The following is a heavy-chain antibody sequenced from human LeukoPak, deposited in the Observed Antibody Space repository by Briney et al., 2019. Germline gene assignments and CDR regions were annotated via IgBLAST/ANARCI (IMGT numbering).Heavy chain of an antibody. D-gene: IGHD4-11*01. CDR1: GGSISSYY. Sequence: SETLSLTCTVSGGSISSYYWSWLRQPPGKGLEWIGYIYYSGSTNYNPSLKIRVTISVDTSKNVFSLKLSSVTAADTAVYYCAREYGAVTTYRWGQGTLVTVSS. J-gene: IGHJ5*02. CDR3: AREYGAVTTYR. V-gene: IGHV4-59*01. CDR2: IYYSGST.